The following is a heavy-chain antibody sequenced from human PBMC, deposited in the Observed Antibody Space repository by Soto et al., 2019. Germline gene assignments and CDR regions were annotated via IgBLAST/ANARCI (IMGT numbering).Heavy chain of an antibody. V-gene: IGHV3-23*01. D-gene: IGHD2-15*01. CDR2: ISGSGGST. CDR1: GFTFSSYA. J-gene: IGHJ5*02. Sequence: EVQLLESGGGLVQPGGSLRLSCAASGFTFSSYAMSWVRQAPGKGLEWVSAISGSGGSTYYADSVKGRFTISRDNSKYTLYLQMNSLRAEDTAVYYCAKDEPLGYCSGGSCLNWFDPWGQGTLVTVAS. CDR3: AKDEPLGYCSGGSCLNWFDP.